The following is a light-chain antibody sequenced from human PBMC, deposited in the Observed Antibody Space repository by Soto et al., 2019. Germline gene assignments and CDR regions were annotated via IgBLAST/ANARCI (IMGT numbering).Light chain of an antibody. J-gene: IGKJ2*01. CDR3: QHYGSSPNT. Sequence: EIVLAQSPGTLSLSPGERATLSCRASQSVGCTYLAWYQKKPGQAPRLLIYGASSRATGVPDRFSGSGSGTDFTLTISRLEPEDFAVYYCQHYGSSPNTFGQGTKLEIK. CDR2: GAS. V-gene: IGKV3-20*01. CDR1: QSVGCTY.